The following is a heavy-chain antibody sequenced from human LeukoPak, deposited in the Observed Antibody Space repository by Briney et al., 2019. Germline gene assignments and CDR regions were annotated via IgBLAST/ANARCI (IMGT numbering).Heavy chain of an antibody. V-gene: IGHV7-4-1*02. CDR2: INPNTANP. Sequence: ASVKVSCKASGYTFTNYPINWVRQAPGQGLEWMGWINPNTANPTYAQDFTGRFVFSLDTSVNTAYLQISSPKAEDTAVYYCARGAKDSSGYSPTYAFDIWGQGTMATVSS. CDR3: ARGAKDSSGYSPTYAFDI. CDR1: GYTFTNYP. J-gene: IGHJ3*02. D-gene: IGHD3-22*01.